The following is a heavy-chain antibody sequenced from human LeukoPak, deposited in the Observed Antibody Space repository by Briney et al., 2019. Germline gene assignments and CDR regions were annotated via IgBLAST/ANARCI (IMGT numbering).Heavy chain of an antibody. J-gene: IGHJ4*02. Sequence: SETLSLTCTVYGGSISSSSYYWGWIRQPPGKGLEWIGSIYYSGSTYYNPSLKSRVTISVDTSKNQFSLKLSSVTAADTAVYYCARVSIAARLPDYWGQGTLVTVSS. CDR1: GGSISSSSYY. D-gene: IGHD6-6*01. CDR2: IYYSGST. CDR3: ARVSIAARLPDY. V-gene: IGHV4-39*07.